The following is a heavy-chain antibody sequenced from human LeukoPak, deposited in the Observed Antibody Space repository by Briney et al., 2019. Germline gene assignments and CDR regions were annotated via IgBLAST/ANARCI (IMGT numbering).Heavy chain of an antibody. CDR3: ARHYMVRGVNWFDR. D-gene: IGHD3-10*01. CDR1: AGSLSSTSYY. Sequence: PSETLSLTCTASAGSLSSTSYYWGWIRQPTGKRLAWLGSIFYTRTTYYNASLKSRVTISVDTSKNRSSLKLTSVPATDTAVYYCARHYMVRGVNWFDRWGQGTLVTVSS. CDR2: IFYTRTT. J-gene: IGHJ5*02. V-gene: IGHV4-39*01.